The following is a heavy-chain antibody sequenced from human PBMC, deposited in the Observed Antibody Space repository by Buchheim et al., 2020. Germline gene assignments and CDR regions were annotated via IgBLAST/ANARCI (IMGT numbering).Heavy chain of an antibody. D-gene: IGHD3-10*01. Sequence: VKLVESGGGFLQPGGSLRLSCAAFGFTFSSYDVHWVRQGPGKGLEWLAVISTDGNSYFHADSVLGRFTISRDNFRNTVYLQMNGLRGEDTAVYYCATDLLLGRPDYLDHWGQGTL. J-gene: IGHJ4*02. V-gene: IGHV3-30-3*01. CDR3: ATDLLLGRPDYLDH. CDR2: ISTDGNSY. CDR1: GFTFSSYD.